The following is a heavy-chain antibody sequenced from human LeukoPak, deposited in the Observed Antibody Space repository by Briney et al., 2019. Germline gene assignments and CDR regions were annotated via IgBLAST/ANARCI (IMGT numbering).Heavy chain of an antibody. CDR2: ISGSGGST. CDR1: GFTFSSYG. Sequence: GGSLRLSCAASGFTFSSYGMSWVRQAPGKGLEWVSAISGSGGSTYYADSVKGRFTISRDNSKNTLYLQMNSLRAEDTAVYYCARGRDGYNLVDAFDIWGQGIMVTVSS. V-gene: IGHV3-23*01. D-gene: IGHD5-24*01. J-gene: IGHJ3*02. CDR3: ARGRDGYNLVDAFDI.